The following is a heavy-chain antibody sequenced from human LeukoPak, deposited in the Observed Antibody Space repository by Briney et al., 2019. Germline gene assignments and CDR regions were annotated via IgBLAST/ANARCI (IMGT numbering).Heavy chain of an antibody. V-gene: IGHV4-59*01. D-gene: IGHD3-22*01. CDR3: ARDLRIYYDSSGYYPYNWFDP. CDR2: IYYSGST. J-gene: IGHJ5*02. Sequence: SETLSLTCTVSGGSISSYYWSWIRQPPGKGLEWIGYIYYSGSTNYNPSLKSRVIISVDTSKNPFSLKLSSVTAADTAVYYCARDLRIYYDSSGYYPYNWFDPWGQGTLVTVSS. CDR1: GGSISSYY.